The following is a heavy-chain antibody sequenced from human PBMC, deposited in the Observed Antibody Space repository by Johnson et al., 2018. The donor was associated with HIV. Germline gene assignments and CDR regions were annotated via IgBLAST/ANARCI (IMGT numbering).Heavy chain of an antibody. D-gene: IGHD3-10*01. V-gene: IGHV3-30*03. CDR1: GFTFSSYA. Sequence: QVQLVESGGGLVQPGGSLRLSCAASGFTFSSYAMSWVRQAPGKGLEWVAVISYDGSNKYYADSVKGRFTISRDNAKHSLYLQMNSLRVEDTAVYYCARPIARGASDIWGQGTMVTVSS. J-gene: IGHJ3*02. CDR2: ISYDGSNK. CDR3: ARPIARGASDI.